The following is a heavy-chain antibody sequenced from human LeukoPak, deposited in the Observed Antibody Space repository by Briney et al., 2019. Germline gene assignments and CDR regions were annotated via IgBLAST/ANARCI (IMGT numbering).Heavy chain of an antibody. J-gene: IGHJ6*03. V-gene: IGHV4-59*01. CDR1: GGSISSYY. CDR3: ARVVGGYSYGFPLYYYYMDA. Sequence: PSETLSLTCIVSGGSISSYYWSWVRQPPGKGLEWIGYIYFSGSTYYNPSLKSRVTLSVDTSKNQFSLKLSSVTAADTAVYYCARVVGGYSYGFPLYYYYMDAWGKGTTVTVSS. D-gene: IGHD5-18*01. CDR2: IYFSGST.